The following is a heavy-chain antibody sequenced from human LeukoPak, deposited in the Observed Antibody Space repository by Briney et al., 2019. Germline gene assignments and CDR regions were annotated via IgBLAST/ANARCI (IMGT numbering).Heavy chain of an antibody. J-gene: IGHJ5*02. V-gene: IGHV3-74*01. CDR3: ARGYGDWFYP. Sequence: GGSLRLSCAASGFTFSSYWMHWVRQAPGKGLVWVSRINSDGSSTYYADSVKGRFSISRDIAKNTLYLQMNSLRAEDTAVYYCARGYGDWFYPWGQGTLVTVSS. CDR2: INSDGSST. CDR1: GFTFSSYW. D-gene: IGHD3-10*01.